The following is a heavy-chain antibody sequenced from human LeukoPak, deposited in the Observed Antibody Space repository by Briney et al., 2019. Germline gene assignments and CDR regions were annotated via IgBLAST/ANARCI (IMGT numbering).Heavy chain of an antibody. D-gene: IGHD2-8*01. CDR2: ISSSGSTI. CDR1: GFTFSSYE. CDR3: AISNGYGMDV. Sequence: GGSLRLSCAASGFTFSSYEMNWVRQAPGKGLEWVSYISSSGSTIYYADSVKGRFTISRDNAKNSLCLQMNSLRAEDTAVYYCAISNGYGMDVWGQGTTVTVSS. J-gene: IGHJ6*02. V-gene: IGHV3-48*03.